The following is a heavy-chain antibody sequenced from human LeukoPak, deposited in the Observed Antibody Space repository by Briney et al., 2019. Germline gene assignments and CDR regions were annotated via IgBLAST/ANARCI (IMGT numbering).Heavy chain of an antibody. CDR2: IKSKTDGGTT. CDR3: TTGEPPNQQTYYYGSGSYFPLGY. D-gene: IGHD3-10*01. V-gene: IGHV3-15*01. CDR1: GFTLSNAW. J-gene: IGHJ4*02. Sequence: GGSLRLSCAASGFTLSNAWMSWVRQAPGKGLEWVGRIKSKTDGGTTDYAAPVKGRFTIPRDDSKNTLYLQMDSLKTEDTAVYYCTTGEPPNQQTYYYGSGSYFPLGYWGQGTLVTVSS.